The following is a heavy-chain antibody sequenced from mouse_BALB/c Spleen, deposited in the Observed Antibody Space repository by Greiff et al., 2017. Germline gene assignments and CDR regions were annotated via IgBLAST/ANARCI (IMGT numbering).Heavy chain of an antibody. Sequence: EVQLVESGGGLVQPGGSRKLSCAASGFTFSSFGMHWVRQSPEKGLEWVAYISSGSSTIYYADTVKRRFTISRDKPKPTLFLQMTSRRSEDTAMYYYARQAYYRTGYAMDYWGQGTSVTVSA. CDR1: GFTFSSFG. CDR3: ARQAYYRTGYAMDY. V-gene: IGHV5-17*02. J-gene: IGHJ4*01. CDR2: ISSGSSTI. D-gene: IGHD2-14*01.